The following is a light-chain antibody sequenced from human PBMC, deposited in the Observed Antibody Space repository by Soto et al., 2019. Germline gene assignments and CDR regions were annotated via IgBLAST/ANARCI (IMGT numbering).Light chain of an antibody. J-gene: IGLJ1*01. CDR1: SSNVGSNT. Sequence: QSVLTQPPSASETPGQRVTISCSGSSSNVGSNTVNWYQQLPGTAPKLLMFGNNQRPSGVPDRFSGSKSGTSASLAISGLQSEDEADYYCATWDDSLNGYVFGTGTKLTVL. CDR2: GNN. V-gene: IGLV1-44*01. CDR3: ATWDDSLNGYV.